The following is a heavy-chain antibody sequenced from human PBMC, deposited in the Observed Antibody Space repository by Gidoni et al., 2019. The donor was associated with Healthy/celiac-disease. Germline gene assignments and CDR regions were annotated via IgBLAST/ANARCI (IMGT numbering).Heavy chain of an antibody. Sequence: QVQLQESGPGLVKPSQTLSLTCTVSGGSISSGSYYWSWIRQPAGKGLEWIGRIYTSGSTNYTPSLKSRVTISVDTSKNQFSLKLSSVTAADTAVYYCARGQQQLDRGPYFDYWGQGTLVTVSS. CDR2: IYTSGST. CDR3: ARGQQQLDRGPYFDY. J-gene: IGHJ4*02. D-gene: IGHD6-13*01. V-gene: IGHV4-61*02. CDR1: GGSISSGSYY.